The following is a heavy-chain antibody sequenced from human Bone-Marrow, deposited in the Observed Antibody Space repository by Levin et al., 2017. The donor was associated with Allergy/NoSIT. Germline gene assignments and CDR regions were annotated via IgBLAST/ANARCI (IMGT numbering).Heavy chain of an antibody. D-gene: IGHD3-22*01. J-gene: IGHJ4*02. V-gene: IGHV3-9*01. CDR3: AKDATYYHDSSGYFHLDS. CDR2: ISWNSATI. CDR1: GFIFDDYA. Sequence: LSLTCAASGFIFDDYAMHWVRQGPGKGLEWVAGISWNSATIDYADSVKGRLTISRDNAKNSLDLQMNSLRDEDTALYFCAKDATYYHDSSGYFHLDSWGQGTLVTVPS.